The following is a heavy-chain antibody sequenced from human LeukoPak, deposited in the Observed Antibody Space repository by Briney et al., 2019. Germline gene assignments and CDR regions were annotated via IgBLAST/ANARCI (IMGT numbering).Heavy chain of an antibody. J-gene: IGHJ4*02. Sequence: SETLSLTCTVSGGSISSGDYYWSWIRQPPGKGLEWIGYIYYSGSTYYNPSLKSRVTISVDTSKNQFSLKLSSVTAADTAVYYCARLGGPRYSNSYFDYWGQGTLVTVSS. V-gene: IGHV4-30-4*01. D-gene: IGHD4-11*01. CDR1: GGSISSGDYY. CDR2: IYYSGST. CDR3: ARLGGPRYSNSYFDY.